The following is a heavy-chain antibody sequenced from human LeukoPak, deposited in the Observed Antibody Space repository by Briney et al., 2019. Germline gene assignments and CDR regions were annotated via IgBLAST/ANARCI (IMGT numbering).Heavy chain of an antibody. CDR1: GYSFTSYW. CDR3: ARQYSSPDYDH. CDR2: IYPGDSDI. D-gene: IGHD6-13*01. Sequence: GESLKISCKGSGYSFTSYWIAWVRQMPGKGLEWMGIIYPGDSDIRYSPSFQGQVTISADKSISTAYLQWSSLKASDTAMYYCARQYSSPDYDHWGQGTLVTVSS. V-gene: IGHV5-51*01. J-gene: IGHJ4*02.